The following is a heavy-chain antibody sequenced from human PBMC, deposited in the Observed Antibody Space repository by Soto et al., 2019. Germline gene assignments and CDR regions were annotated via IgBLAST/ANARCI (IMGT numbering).Heavy chain of an antibody. V-gene: IGHV3-30*18. Sequence: GGSLRLSCAASGFTFSSYGMHWVRQAPGKGLEWVAVISYDGSNKYYADSVKGRFTISRDNSKNTLYLQMNSLRAEDTAVYYCAKDPGRYYDSSGFRYFDYWGQGTLVTVSS. J-gene: IGHJ4*02. D-gene: IGHD3-22*01. CDR2: ISYDGSNK. CDR3: AKDPGRYYDSSGFRYFDY. CDR1: GFTFSSYG.